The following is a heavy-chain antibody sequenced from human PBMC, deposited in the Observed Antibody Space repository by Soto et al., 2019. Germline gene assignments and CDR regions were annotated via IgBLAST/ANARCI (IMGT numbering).Heavy chain of an antibody. D-gene: IGHD3-3*01. Sequence: QITLNESGPTQVKPRQTLTLTCTFSGFSLTNSGVGVGWIRQSPGKAPEWLALIYWDDDKRYSPSLKSRLTITNYTSKHLVVLTMAHLDPEDTATYYCAHRVLRTVFGLVTTTAIYFDFWGQGTPVAVSS. J-gene: IGHJ4*02. CDR1: GFSLTNSGVG. CDR3: AHRVLRTVFGLVTTTAIYFDF. CDR2: IYWDDDK. V-gene: IGHV2-5*02.